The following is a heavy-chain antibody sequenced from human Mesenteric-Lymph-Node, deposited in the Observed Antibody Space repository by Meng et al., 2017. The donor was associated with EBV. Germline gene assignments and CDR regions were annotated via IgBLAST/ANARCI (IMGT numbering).Heavy chain of an antibody. CDR2: IYHSSGTT. CDR1: GGDISSSSW. Sequence: VQLQESGPGLGKPSGPLSLPCSVSGGDISSSSWWSWVRQPPGKGLEWLGEIYHSSGTTNYNPSLKSRVTISLDKSKNQFSLNLSSVTAADTAVYYCARLPPTTGYGTARSYWGQGTLVTVSS. V-gene: IGHV4-4*02. J-gene: IGHJ4*02. D-gene: IGHD6-13*01. CDR3: ARLPPTTGYGTARSY.